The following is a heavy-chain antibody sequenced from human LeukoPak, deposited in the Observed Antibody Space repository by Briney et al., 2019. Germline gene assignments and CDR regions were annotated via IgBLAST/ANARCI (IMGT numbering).Heavy chain of an antibody. Sequence: SETLSLTCTVSGGSISSYYWSWIRQPPGKGLEWIGYIYYSGSTNYNPSLTSRVTISVDTSKNQFSLKLSSVTAADTAVYYCARGFVSVAAADTDYYYYYMDVWGKGTTVTVSS. CDR2: IYYSGST. CDR3: ARGFVSVAAADTDYYYYYMDV. V-gene: IGHV4-59*01. CDR1: GGSISSYY. D-gene: IGHD6-13*01. J-gene: IGHJ6*03.